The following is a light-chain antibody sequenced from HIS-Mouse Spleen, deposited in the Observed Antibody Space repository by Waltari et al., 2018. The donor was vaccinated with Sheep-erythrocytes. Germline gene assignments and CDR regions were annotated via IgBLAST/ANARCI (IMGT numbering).Light chain of an antibody. CDR1: QSVSSSY. J-gene: IGKJ5*01. CDR2: GAS. Sequence: EIVLTQSPGTLSLSPGARATLSCRASQSVSSSYLAWYQQKPGQAPRLLIYGASSRATGIPDRVSGSGSGTDFTLTISRLEPEDFAVYYCQQYGSSPSITFGQGTRLEIK. CDR3: QQYGSSPSIT. V-gene: IGKV3-20*01.